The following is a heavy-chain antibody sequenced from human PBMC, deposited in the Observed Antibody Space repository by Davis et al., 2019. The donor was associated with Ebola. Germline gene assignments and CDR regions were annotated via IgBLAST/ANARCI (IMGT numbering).Heavy chain of an antibody. CDR1: GYRFTSYY. CDR3: AREGGRYYDSSGYVFDI. V-gene: IGHV1-46*01. CDR2: INPITGGT. J-gene: IGHJ3*02. D-gene: IGHD3-22*01. Sequence: ASVKVSCKASGYRFTSYYMHWVRQAPGQGLEWMGIINPITGGTSHAQNFQVRVNMTRDTSTSTVYMEWSSLRSEDQAVYYCAREGGRYYDSSGYVFDIWGQGTMVKVSS.